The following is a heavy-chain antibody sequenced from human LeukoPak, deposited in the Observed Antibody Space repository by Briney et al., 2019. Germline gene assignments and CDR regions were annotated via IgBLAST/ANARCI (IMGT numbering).Heavy chain of an antibody. V-gene: IGHV1-8*01. CDR2: MNPNSGNT. D-gene: IGHD3-22*01. Sequence: ASVKVPCKASGYTFTSYDTNWVRQATGQGLEWMGWMNPNSGNTGYAQKFQGRVTMTRNTSISTAYMELSSLRSGDTAVYYCARGTYYYDSSGYSEPYYFDYWGQGTLVTVSS. CDR3: ARGTYYYDSSGYSEPYYFDY. CDR1: GYTFTSYD. J-gene: IGHJ4*02.